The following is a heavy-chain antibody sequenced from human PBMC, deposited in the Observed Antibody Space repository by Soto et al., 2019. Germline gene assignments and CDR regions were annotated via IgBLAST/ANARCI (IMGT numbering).Heavy chain of an antibody. CDR3: ARTAVATHWYFDL. CDR1: NGSISSRYY. J-gene: IGHJ2*01. CDR2: IYYVGIT. Sequence: LQLQESGPGLVKPSETLSLNCTVSNGSISSRYYWGWLRQTPGKGLEWIASIYYVGITYYSPSLDSRVTISVDTSNNQFSLRLNSVTAADTAVYYCARTAVATHWYFDLWGRGTLVT. D-gene: IGHD6-25*01. V-gene: IGHV4-39*01.